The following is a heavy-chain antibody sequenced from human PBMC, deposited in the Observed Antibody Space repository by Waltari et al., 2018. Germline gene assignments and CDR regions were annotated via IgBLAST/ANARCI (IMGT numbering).Heavy chain of an antibody. CDR1: GYTFTSYD. V-gene: IGHV1-8*01. J-gene: IGHJ6*02. CDR2: MNPNSGNT. D-gene: IGHD5-18*01. CDR3: ARGYSYGSILYYYYYGMDV. Sequence: QVQLVQSGAEVKKPGASVKVSCKASGYTFTSYDINWVRQATGQGLEWMGWMNPNSGNTGYAQKFQGRVTMTRNTSISTAYMELSSLRSEDTAVYYCARGYSYGSILYYYYYGMDVWGQGTTVTVSS.